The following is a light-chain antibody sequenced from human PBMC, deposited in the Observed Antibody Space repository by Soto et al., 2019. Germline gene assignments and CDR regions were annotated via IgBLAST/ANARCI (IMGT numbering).Light chain of an antibody. V-gene: IGKV1-5*03. J-gene: IGKJ1*01. CDR3: LQYDSYHRT. Sequence: NQMTQSPSTLSASVGDRVTITCRASQSITKWLAWYQQKPCKAPKVLIYQASSLESGVPSRFRGSRSGKAFALTISSPQPDDFATYYCLQYDSYHRTFGNGT. CDR2: QAS. CDR1: QSITKW.